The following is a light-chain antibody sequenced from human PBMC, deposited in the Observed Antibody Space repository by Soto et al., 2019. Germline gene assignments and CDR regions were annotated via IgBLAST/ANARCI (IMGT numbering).Light chain of an antibody. CDR2: AAS. CDR3: QHYSAFSVA. CDR1: QGIRND. J-gene: IGKJ1*01. Sequence: AIQMTQSPSSLSASVGVRVAITCRASQGIRNDLGWYQQKPGKAPKLLIYAASSLQSGVPSRFSGSGSGTDFTLTISSLQPEDFATYYCQHYSAFSVAFGQGTKVDSK. V-gene: IGKV1-6*01.